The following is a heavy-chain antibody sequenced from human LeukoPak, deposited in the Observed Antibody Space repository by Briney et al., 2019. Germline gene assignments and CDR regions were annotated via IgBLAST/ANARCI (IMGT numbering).Heavy chain of an antibody. Sequence: SETLSLTCTVSGGSLSSYNWSWSRHPPGKGLEWIWYIYFSGSTNYTPSLKSRVTISADTSKNQFSLKLSSVTAADTAVYYCARDSLDPVAGTGYYYYYGMDVWGQGTTVTVSS. CDR3: ARDSLDPVAGTGYYYYYGMDV. CDR2: IYFSGST. CDR1: GGSLSSYN. D-gene: IGHD6-19*01. J-gene: IGHJ6*02. V-gene: IGHV4-59*01.